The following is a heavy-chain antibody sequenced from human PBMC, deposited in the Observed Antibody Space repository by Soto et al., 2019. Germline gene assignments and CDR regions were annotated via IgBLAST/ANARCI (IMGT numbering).Heavy chain of an antibody. J-gene: IGHJ6*01. V-gene: IGHV1-58*01. CDR1: GFTFTSSA. D-gene: IGHD5-18*01. CDR3: APDRYGPHSYYDIDV. CDR2: IVVGGGNT. Sequence: SVKVSCKASGFTFTSSAVQGVRQARGQRVEWIGWIVVGGGNTLYAQKFQERVTITRDMSTTTAYMELSSLKSEDTAVYYCAPDRYGPHSYYDIDVWGPGTPHTLST.